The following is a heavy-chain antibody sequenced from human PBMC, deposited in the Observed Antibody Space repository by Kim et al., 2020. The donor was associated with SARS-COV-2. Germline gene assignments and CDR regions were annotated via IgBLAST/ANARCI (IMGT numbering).Heavy chain of an antibody. CDR1: GGSISSGGYY. CDR2: IYYSGST. D-gene: IGHD3-16*01. CDR3: ARDSVRGVYYYYYYGMDV. V-gene: IGHV4-31*03. J-gene: IGHJ6*02. Sequence: SETLSLTCTVSGGSISSGGYYWSWIRQHPGKGLEWIGYIYYSGSTYYNPSLKSRVTISVDTSKNQFSLKLSSVTAADTAVYYCARDSVRGVYYYYYYGMDVWGQGTTVTFSS.